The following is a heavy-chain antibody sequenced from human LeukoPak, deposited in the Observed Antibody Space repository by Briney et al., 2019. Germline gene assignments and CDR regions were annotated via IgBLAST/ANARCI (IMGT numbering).Heavy chain of an antibody. J-gene: IGHJ4*02. CDR3: ARDSSGYPSTFDY. D-gene: IGHD3-22*01. CDR1: GGSISSSNW. Sequence: PSETLSLTCAVSGGSISSSNWWSWVRQPPGKGLEWIGEIYHSGSPNYNPSLKSRVTISVDKSKNQFSLKLSSVTAADTAVYYCARDSSGYPSTFDYWGQGTLVTVSS. CDR2: IYHSGSP. V-gene: IGHV4-4*02.